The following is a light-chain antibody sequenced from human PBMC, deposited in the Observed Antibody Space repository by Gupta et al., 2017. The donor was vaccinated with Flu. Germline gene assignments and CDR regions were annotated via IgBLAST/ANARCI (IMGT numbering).Light chain of an antibody. CDR2: DAS. Sequence: DIQMTQFPPSLSASVGDRVTITCQASQDIRNYLNWYQQKPTKAPKLLIYDASKVETGVPSRFNGHSSGTDFTFTISSLQPEDIATYYCQQYDNLLLTFGGGTKVEIK. CDR3: QQYDNLLLT. V-gene: IGKV1-33*01. CDR1: QDIRNY. J-gene: IGKJ4*01.